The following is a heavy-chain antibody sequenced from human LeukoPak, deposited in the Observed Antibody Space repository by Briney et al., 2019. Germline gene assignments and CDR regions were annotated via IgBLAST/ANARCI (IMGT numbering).Heavy chain of an antibody. CDR3: ARFDDASSGFYYYDY. CDR2: IYPGDSDI. CDR1: GCSFTNYW. Sequence: GESLKISCKGSGCSFTNYWIAWVRQMPGKGLEWMGIIYPGDSDIRYSPSFQGQVTISADKSISTAYLQWSSLMASDTAMYFCARFDDASSGFYYYDYWGQGTLVTVSS. J-gene: IGHJ4*02. V-gene: IGHV5-51*01. D-gene: IGHD3-22*01.